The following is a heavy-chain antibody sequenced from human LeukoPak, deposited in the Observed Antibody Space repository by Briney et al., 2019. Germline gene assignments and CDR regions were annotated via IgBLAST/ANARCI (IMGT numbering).Heavy chain of an antibody. CDR3: ARQQYDFWSGYEDY. CDR2: IYYSGST. Sequence: SETLSLTCTVSGGSISSYYWSWIRQPPGKGLEWIGYIYYSGSTNYNPSLKSRVTISVDTSKNQFSLKLSSVTAADTAVYYCARQQYDFWSGYEDYWGQGTLVTVSS. V-gene: IGHV4-59*01. D-gene: IGHD3-3*01. CDR1: GGSISSYY. J-gene: IGHJ4*02.